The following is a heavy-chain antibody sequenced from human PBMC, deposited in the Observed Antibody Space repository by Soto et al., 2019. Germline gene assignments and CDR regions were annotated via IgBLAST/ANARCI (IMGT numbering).Heavy chain of an antibody. CDR2: ISAYNGNT. V-gene: IGHV1-18*01. CDR3: ARATDYGDSSDAFDI. Sequence: ASVKVSCKASGYTFTSYGISWLRQAPGQGLEWMGWISAYNGNTNYAQKLQGRVTMTTDTSTSTAYMELRSLRSDDTAVYYCARATDYGDSSDAFDIWGQGTMVTVSS. D-gene: IGHD4-17*01. CDR1: GYTFTSYG. J-gene: IGHJ3*02.